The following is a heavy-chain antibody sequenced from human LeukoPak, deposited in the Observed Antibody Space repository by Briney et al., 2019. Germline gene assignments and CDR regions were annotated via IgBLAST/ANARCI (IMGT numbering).Heavy chain of an antibody. Sequence: PGGSPRLSCAASGFTFNTYAMIWVRQAPGKGLEWVSVISGNGGATYYADSVKGRFTISRDNSKNTLYLQMNSLRAEDTAIYYCADANAVTGRSYYYYGMDVWGQGTTVTVSS. CDR2: ISGNGGAT. J-gene: IGHJ6*02. D-gene: IGHD6-19*01. V-gene: IGHV3-23*01. CDR3: ADANAVTGRSYYYYGMDV. CDR1: GFTFNTYA.